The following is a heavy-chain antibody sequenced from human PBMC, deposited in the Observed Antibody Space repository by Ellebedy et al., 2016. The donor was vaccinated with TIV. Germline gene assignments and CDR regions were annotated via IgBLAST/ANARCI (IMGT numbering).Heavy chain of an antibody. CDR2: ISAYNGNT. J-gene: IGHJ4*02. D-gene: IGHD3-22*01. Sequence: AASVKVSCNASGYTFISYGISWVRQAPGQGLEWMGWISAYNGNTNYAQKLQVRVTMTTDTSTSTAYMELRSLRSDDTAVYYCARGYDSSGYSSCFDYWGQGTLVTVSS. CDR3: ARGYDSSGYSSCFDY. CDR1: GYTFISYG. V-gene: IGHV1-18*01.